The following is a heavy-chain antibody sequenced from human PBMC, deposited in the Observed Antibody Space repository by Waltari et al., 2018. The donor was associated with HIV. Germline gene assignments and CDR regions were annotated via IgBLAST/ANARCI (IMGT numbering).Heavy chain of an antibody. CDR2: INHSGST. D-gene: IGHD2-21*01. Sequence: QVQLQQWGAGLLKPSETLSLTCAVYGGSFSGYYWSWIRQPPGKGLEWIGEINHSGSTNYNPSLKSRVTISVDTSKNQFSLKLSSVTAADTAVYYCARGGLWQSIIYPEKQNGMDVWGQGTTVTVSS. V-gene: IGHV4-34*01. CDR1: GGSFSGYY. CDR3: ARGGLWQSIIYPEKQNGMDV. J-gene: IGHJ6*02.